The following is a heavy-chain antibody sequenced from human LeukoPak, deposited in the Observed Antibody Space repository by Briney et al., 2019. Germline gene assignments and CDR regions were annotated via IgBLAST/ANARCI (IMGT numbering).Heavy chain of an antibody. J-gene: IGHJ4*02. CDR3: ARGLGIQLWIDY. CDR1: GYTFTSYA. CDR2: INAGNGNT. Sequence: ASVKVSCKASGYTFTSYAMHWVRQAPGQRLEWMGWINAGNGNTKYSQEFQGRVTITRDTSASTAYMELSSLRSEDMAVYYCARGLGIQLWIDYWGQGTLVTVSS. V-gene: IGHV1-3*03. D-gene: IGHD5-18*01.